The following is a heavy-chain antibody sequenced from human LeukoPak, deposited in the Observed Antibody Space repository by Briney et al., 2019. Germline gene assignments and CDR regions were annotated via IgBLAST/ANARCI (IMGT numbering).Heavy chain of an antibody. CDR3: ARELSQIVWGGLDY. J-gene: IGHJ4*02. V-gene: IGHV3-30-3*01. CDR1: GFTFSSYA. D-gene: IGHD2-21*01. Sequence: GGSQRLSCAASGFTFSSYAMHWVRQAPGKGLEWVAVIQNDASTENFADSVKGRFTISRDNSKNTVFLQMNSLRVEDTAVYYCARELSQIVWGGLDYGGQGTLVSVSS. CDR2: IQNDASTE.